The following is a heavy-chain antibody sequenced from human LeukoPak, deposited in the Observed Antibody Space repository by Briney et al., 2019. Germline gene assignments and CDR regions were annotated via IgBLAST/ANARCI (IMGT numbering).Heavy chain of an antibody. J-gene: IGHJ6*03. CDR1: GGSISSYY. CDR2: IYYSGST. V-gene: IGHV4-59*01. CDR3: ARRRHSSSSPLSSYYYMDV. D-gene: IGHD6-13*01. Sequence: SETLSLTCTVSGGSISSYYWSWIRQPPGKGLEWIGYIYYSGSTNYNPSLKSRVTISVDTSKNQFSLKLSSVTAADTAVYYCARRRHSSSSPLSSYYYMDVWGKGTTVTVSS.